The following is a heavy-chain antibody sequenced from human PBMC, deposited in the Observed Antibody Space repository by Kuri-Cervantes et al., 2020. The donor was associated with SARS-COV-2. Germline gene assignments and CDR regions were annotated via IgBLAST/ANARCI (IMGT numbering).Heavy chain of an antibody. J-gene: IGHJ2*01. V-gene: IGHV4-30-4*08. CDR2: ISNSGTT. D-gene: IGHD7-27*01. CDR3: ARAIHRFLTGDFWYFDL. Sequence: SCTVSGGSISGGDDYWNWIRQPPGKGLEWIGYISNSGTTYYNSSLRGRVTISVDTSKSQFSLNLTSVTAADTAVYYCARAIHRFLTGDFWYFDLWGRGTLVTVSS. CDR1: GGSISGGDDY.